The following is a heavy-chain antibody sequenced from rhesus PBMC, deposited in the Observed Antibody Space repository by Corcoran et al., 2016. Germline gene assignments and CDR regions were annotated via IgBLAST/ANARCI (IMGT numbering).Heavy chain of an antibody. V-gene: IGHV4-147*01. CDR1: GGSISRNY. Sequence: QVQLQESGPGLVKPSETLALTCAVSGGSISRNYWSWIRHPPGKGLEWIGRIYGSSGSTSYNPSLTSRVTISTDTSKNQFSLKLSSVTAADTAVYYCAKGYSYSLGFDYWGQGVLVTVSS. J-gene: IGHJ4*01. CDR3: AKGYSYSLGFDY. CDR2: IYGSSGST. D-gene: IGHD5-12*01.